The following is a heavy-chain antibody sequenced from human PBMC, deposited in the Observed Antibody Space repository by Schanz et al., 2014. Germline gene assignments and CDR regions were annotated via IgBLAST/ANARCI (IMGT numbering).Heavy chain of an antibody. Sequence: EVQMLESEGGLVPPGGSLRLSCSASGFTFNSYAMSWVRQAPGKGLEWVASIGTIFLDTYYADSVKGRFRISRDNSKNTLFLDISSLRAEDTAVYYCVKYYTSLVVLAFDHWGQGALVTVSS. CDR1: GFTFNSYA. V-gene: IGHV3-23*01. CDR3: VKYYTSLVVLAFDH. J-gene: IGHJ5*02. CDR2: IGTIFLDT. D-gene: IGHD2-2*01.